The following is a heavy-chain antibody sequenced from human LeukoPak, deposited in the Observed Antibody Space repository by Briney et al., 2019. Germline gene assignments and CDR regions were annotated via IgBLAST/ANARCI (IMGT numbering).Heavy chain of an antibody. CDR1: GGSFSGSY. CDR3: AKDLQGRFVMATIGDYYYYGMDV. Sequence: PSETLSLTCVVYGGSFSGSYWSWVRQAPGKGLEWVSAISGSGGSTYYADSVKGRFTISRDNSKNTLYLQMNSLRAEDTAVYYCAKDLQGRFVMATIGDYYYYGMDVWGQGTTVTVSS. J-gene: IGHJ6*02. CDR2: ISGSGGST. V-gene: IGHV3-23*01. D-gene: IGHD5-24*01.